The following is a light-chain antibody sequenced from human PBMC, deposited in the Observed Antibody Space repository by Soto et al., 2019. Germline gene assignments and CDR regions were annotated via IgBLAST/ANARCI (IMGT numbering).Light chain of an antibody. CDR1: QSINSRY. J-gene: IGKJ3*01. Sequence: EIVLTQSPGTLSLYPGERATLSCRASQSINSRYLAWYQQKPGQAPSLLIYGASSRATGIPDSFSGSGSGTGFTLTISRLEPEDFAVYYCQQYGSSPGFTFGPGTIVDIK. CDR2: GAS. V-gene: IGKV3-20*01. CDR3: QQYGSSPGFT.